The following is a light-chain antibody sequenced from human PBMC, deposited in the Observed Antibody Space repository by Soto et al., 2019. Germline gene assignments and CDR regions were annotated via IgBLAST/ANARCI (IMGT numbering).Light chain of an antibody. J-gene: IGLJ2*01. CDR3: RSYTSSSTVV. CDR2: EVS. CDR1: SSDVGGYNY. V-gene: IGLV2-14*01. Sequence: QSVLTQPASVSGSPGQSITISCTGTSSDVGGYNYVSWYQQHPGKAPKLMIYEVSNRPSGVSNRFSGSKSGNTAPLTISGLQAEDEADYYCRSYTSSSTVVFGGGTKVTVL.